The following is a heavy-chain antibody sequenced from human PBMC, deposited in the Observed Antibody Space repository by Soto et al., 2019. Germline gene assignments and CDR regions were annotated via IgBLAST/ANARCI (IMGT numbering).Heavy chain of an antibody. V-gene: IGHV1-3*01. D-gene: IGHD3-16*02. CDR3: ARDHRIPPGWFDP. J-gene: IGHJ5*02. CDR1: GYTFTIYA. Sequence: ASVKVSCKASGYTFTIYAMHWVLQAPGQRLEWMGWINAGNGNTKYSQKFQGRVTITRDTSASTAYMELSSLRSEDTAVYYCARDHRIPPGWFDPWGQGTLVTVSS. CDR2: INAGNGNT.